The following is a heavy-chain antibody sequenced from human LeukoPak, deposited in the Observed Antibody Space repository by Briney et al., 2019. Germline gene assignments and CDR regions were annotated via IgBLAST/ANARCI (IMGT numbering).Heavy chain of an antibody. CDR1: GYTFTGYY. CDR3: ARDLGYDILTGYGPNWFDP. Sequence: GSVKVSCKASGYTFTGYYMHWVRQAPGQGLEWMGWINPNSGGTNYAQKFQGRVTMTRDTSISTAYMELSRLRSDDTAVYYCARDLGYDILTGYGPNWFDPWGQGTLVTVSS. J-gene: IGHJ5*02. V-gene: IGHV1-2*02. CDR2: INPNSGGT. D-gene: IGHD3-9*01.